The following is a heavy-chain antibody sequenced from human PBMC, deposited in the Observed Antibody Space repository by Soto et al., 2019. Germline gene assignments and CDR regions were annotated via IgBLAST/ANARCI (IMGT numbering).Heavy chain of an antibody. CDR2: IYHSGST. D-gene: IGHD3-3*01. Sequence: SETLSLTCAVSGGSISSSNWWSWVRQPPGKGLEWIGEIYHSGSTNYNPSLKSRVTISVDKSKNQFSLKLSSVTAADTAVYYCASRDTYYVFWSGYLGTYYYYGMDVWGQGTTVTVSS. CDR3: ASRDTYYVFWSGYLGTYYYYGMDV. CDR1: GGSISSSNW. J-gene: IGHJ6*02. V-gene: IGHV4-4*02.